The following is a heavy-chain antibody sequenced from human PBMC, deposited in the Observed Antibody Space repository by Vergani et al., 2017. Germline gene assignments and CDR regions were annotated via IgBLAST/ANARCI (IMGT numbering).Heavy chain of an antibody. Sequence: QVQLVQSGAEVKKPGASVKVSCKASGYTFTSYDINWVRQATGKGLEWMGWMNPNSGNTGYAQKFQGRITMTRDTSMSTAYMELSSIRSDDTAVYYCARVRTRERTTDDYRFDPWGQGTLVTVSS. CDR1: GYTFTSYD. CDR3: ARVRTRERTTDDYRFDP. CDR2: MNPNSGNT. V-gene: IGHV1-8*01. J-gene: IGHJ5*02. D-gene: IGHD4-11*01.